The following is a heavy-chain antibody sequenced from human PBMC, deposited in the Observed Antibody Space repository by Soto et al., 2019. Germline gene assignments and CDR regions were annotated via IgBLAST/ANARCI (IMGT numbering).Heavy chain of an antibody. J-gene: IGHJ5*02. V-gene: IGHV3-23*01. Sequence: GGSLRLSCAASAFTFSTYAMSWVRQAPGKGLEWDSGISDSGGRTYYAESVKGRFTISRDNSKNTLYLQMNSLRADDTAIYYCAKPSTIHWLDPWGQGTLLTVSS. D-gene: IGHD2-2*01. CDR3: AKPSTIHWLDP. CDR2: ISDSGGRT. CDR1: AFTFSTYA.